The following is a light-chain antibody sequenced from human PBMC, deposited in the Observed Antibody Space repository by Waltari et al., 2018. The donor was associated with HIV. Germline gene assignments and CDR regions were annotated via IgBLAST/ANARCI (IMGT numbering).Light chain of an antibody. V-gene: IGKV3-15*01. Sequence: EIVMTQSPATLSVSLGERATLSCRASQSVSTNLAWYQQKPGQAPRLLIYGASPSATGIPARFSGSGSGTDFTLTISSLQSEDFAVYYCQQFIFWPFSFGQGTKLEIK. CDR2: GAS. CDR1: QSVSTN. CDR3: QQFIFWPFS. J-gene: IGKJ2*03.